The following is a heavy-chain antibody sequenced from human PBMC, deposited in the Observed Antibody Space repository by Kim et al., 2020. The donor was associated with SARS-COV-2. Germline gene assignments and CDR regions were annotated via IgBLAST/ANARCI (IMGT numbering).Heavy chain of an antibody. D-gene: IGHD3-22*01. Sequence: QKFQGRVTMTRNTSISTAYMELSSLRSEDTAVYYCARHPITMIVVGAFDYWGQGTLVTVSS. V-gene: IGHV1-8*01. CDR3: ARHPITMIVVGAFDY. J-gene: IGHJ4*02.